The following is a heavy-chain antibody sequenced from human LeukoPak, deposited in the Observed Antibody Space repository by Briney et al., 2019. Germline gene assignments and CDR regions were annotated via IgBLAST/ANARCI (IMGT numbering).Heavy chain of an antibody. CDR2: IDTNTQNT. V-gene: IGHV1-18*01. CDR3: ATSSGDSSAWVDF. CDR1: GSTFSNYG. D-gene: IGHD3-22*01. J-gene: IGHJ4*02. Sequence: VASVTVSCKTSGSTFSNYGVTWVRHAPGQGFEWMGWIDTNTQNTKYTQTFQGRIKLTTDSSRHTAYMELRSLRSDDTAIYYCATSSGDSSAWVDFWGRGTLVIVSP.